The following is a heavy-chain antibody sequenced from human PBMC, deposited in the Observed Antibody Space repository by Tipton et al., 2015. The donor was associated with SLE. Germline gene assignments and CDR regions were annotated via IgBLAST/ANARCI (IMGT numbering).Heavy chain of an antibody. CDR1: GGSISSSSYY. D-gene: IGHD3-22*01. CDR2: IYTSGST. Sequence: TLSLTCTVSGGSISSSSYYWGWIRQPAGKGLEWIGHIYTSGSTNYNPSLKSRVTISVDTSKNQFSLKLSSVTAADTAVYYCARDPRMYYYDSSGPDAFDIWGQGTMVTVSS. CDR3: ARDPRMYYYDSSGPDAFDI. J-gene: IGHJ3*02. V-gene: IGHV4-61*09.